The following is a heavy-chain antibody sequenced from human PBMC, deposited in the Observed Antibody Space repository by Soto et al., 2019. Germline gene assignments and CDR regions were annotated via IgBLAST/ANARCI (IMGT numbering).Heavy chain of an antibody. CDR1: GFTFSSYA. Sequence: GGSLRLSCAASGFTFSSYAMNWVRQAQGKGLEWVSGISDSGAITYYADSVKGRFTISRDNSKNTLFLHMNSLRTDDTAVYFCARPDRDGYNYDYWGQGTLVTGSS. CDR2: ISDSGAIT. J-gene: IGHJ4*01. CDR3: ARPDRDGYNYDY. V-gene: IGHV3-23*01. D-gene: IGHD5-12*01.